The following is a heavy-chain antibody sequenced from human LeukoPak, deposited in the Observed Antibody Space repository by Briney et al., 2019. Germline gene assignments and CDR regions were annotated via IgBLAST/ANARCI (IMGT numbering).Heavy chain of an antibody. J-gene: IGHJ4*02. CDR1: GFTFDDYA. D-gene: IGHD6-13*01. Sequence: GGSLRLSCAASGFTFDDYAMHWVRQAPGKGLEWVSGISWNSGSIGYADSVKGRFTISRDNSKNTLYLQMNSLRAEDTAVYYCAKDPYSSSWYIDYFDYWGQGTLVTVSS. V-gene: IGHV3-9*01. CDR2: ISWNSGSI. CDR3: AKDPYSSSWYIDYFDY.